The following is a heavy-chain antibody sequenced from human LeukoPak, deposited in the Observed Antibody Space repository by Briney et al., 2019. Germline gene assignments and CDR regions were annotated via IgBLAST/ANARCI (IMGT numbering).Heavy chain of an antibody. J-gene: IGHJ4*02. Sequence: PGGSLRPSCAASGFTFSSYGMHWVRQAPGKGLEWVSYIISSSSTIYYADSVKGRFTISRDNAKNSLYLQMNSLRAEDTAVYYCARDAARGHYYDSRGVDYWGQGTLVTVSS. V-gene: IGHV3-48*01. CDR1: GFTFSSYG. CDR2: IISSSSTI. CDR3: ARDAARGHYYDSRGVDY. D-gene: IGHD3-22*01.